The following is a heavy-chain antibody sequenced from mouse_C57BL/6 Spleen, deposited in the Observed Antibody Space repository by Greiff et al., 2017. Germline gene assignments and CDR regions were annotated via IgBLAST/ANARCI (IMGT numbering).Heavy chain of an antibody. CDR2: IYPGDGDT. CDR1: GYAFSSYW. D-gene: IGHD2-2*01. V-gene: IGHV1-80*01. J-gene: IGHJ3*01. Sequence: QVQLQQSGAELVKPGASVKISCKASGYAFSSYWMNWVKQRPGKGLEWIGQIYPGDGDTNYNGKFKGKATLTADKSSSTAYMQLSSLTSEDSAVYFCARSGYGYDGGAWFAYWGQGTLVTVSA. CDR3: ARSGYGYDGGAWFAY.